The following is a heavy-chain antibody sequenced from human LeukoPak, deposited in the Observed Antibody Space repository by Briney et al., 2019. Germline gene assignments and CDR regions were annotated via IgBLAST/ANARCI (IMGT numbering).Heavy chain of an antibody. CDR2: IRYDGSNK. D-gene: IGHD3-16*01. V-gene: IGHV3-30*02. Sequence: GGSLRLSCAASRFTFRSYGMHWVRQAPGKGLEWVAYIRYDGSNKFYTVPVKGRFTISRDNSKNTLYLQMNSLRSEDTGVYYCANGGGAYDVIDYWGQGTLVTVSS. CDR3: ANGGGAYDVIDY. J-gene: IGHJ4*02. CDR1: RFTFRSYG.